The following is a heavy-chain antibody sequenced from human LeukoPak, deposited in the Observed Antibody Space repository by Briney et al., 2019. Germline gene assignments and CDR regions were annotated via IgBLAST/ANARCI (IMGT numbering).Heavy chain of an antibody. CDR3: TRQQECSSTSCHLEDFDY. Sequence: QSGGSLRLSCAASGFTFSGSAMHWVRQASGKGLEWVGRIRSKANSYATAYAASVKGRFTISRDDSKNTAYLQMNSLKTEDTAVYYCTRQQECSSTSCHLEDFDYWGQGTLVTVSS. V-gene: IGHV3-73*01. CDR1: GFTFSGSA. D-gene: IGHD2-2*01. CDR2: IRSKANSYAT. J-gene: IGHJ4*02.